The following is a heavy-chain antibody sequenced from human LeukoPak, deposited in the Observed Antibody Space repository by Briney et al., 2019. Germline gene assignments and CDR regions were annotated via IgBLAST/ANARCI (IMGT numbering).Heavy chain of an antibody. Sequence: SETLSLTCTVSGGSISSSSYYWGWIRQPPGKGLEWIGSIYYSGSTYYNPSLKSRVTISVDTSKNQFSLKLSSVTAADTAVYYCLRSALTGYYFDYWGQGTLVTVSS. CDR2: IYYSGST. CDR3: LRSALTGYYFDY. V-gene: IGHV4-39*07. CDR1: GGSISSSSYY. J-gene: IGHJ4*02. D-gene: IGHD3-9*01.